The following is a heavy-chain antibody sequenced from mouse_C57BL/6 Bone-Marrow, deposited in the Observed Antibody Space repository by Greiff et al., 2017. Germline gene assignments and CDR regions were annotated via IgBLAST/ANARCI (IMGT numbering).Heavy chain of an antibody. CDR2: IRSKSNNYAT. CDR1: GFSFNTYA. D-gene: IGHD1-2*01. V-gene: IGHV10-1*01. CDR3: VSPLVLRLSRAMDY. J-gene: IGHJ4*01. Sequence: DVKLVESGGGLVQPKGSLTLSCAASGFSFNTYAMNWVRQAPGKGLEWVARIRSKSNNYATYYADSVKDRFTISSDDSESMLYLQMNNLKTEDTAMYYCVSPLVLRLSRAMDYWGQGTSVTVSS.